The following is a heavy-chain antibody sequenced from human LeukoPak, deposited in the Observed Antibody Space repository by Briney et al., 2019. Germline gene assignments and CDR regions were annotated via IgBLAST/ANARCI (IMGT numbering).Heavy chain of an antibody. CDR3: ASGGYCTNGVCYTGLDAFDI. D-gene: IGHD2-8*01. CDR1: GYTFTSYY. Sequence: ASVKVSCKASGYTFTSYYMHWVRQAPGQGLEWMGIINPSGGSTSYAQKFQGRVTMTRDMSTSTVYMEPSSLRSEDTAVYYCASGGYCTNGVCYTGLDAFDIWGQGTMVTVSS. CDR2: INPSGGST. J-gene: IGHJ3*02. V-gene: IGHV1-46*01.